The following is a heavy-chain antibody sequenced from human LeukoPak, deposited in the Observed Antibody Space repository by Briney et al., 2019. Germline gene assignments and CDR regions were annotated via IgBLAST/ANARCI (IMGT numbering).Heavy chain of an antibody. CDR3: ARGGYFDWLSNYYYGMDV. J-gene: IGHJ6*02. Sequence: SETLSLTCAVYGGSFSGYYWSWIRQPPGKGLEWIGYIYYSGSTNYNPSLKSRVTISVDTSKNQFSLKLSSVTAADTAVYYCARGGYFDWLSNYYYGMDVWGQGTTVTVSS. V-gene: IGHV4-59*01. D-gene: IGHD3-9*01. CDR1: GGSFSGYY. CDR2: IYYSGST.